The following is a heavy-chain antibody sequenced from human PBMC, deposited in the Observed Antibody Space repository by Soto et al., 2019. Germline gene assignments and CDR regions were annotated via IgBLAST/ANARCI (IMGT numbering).Heavy chain of an antibody. J-gene: IGHJ4*02. V-gene: IGHV3-74*01. CDR1: GFTLSSYW. Sequence: EVQLVESGGGLVEPGGSLRLSCAASGFTLSSYWMHWVRQVPGKGLMWVSRINVDGSRTNYADSVKGRFTISRDNAKNTLYLQMNSLRGEDTAVYYCGRDLWNYDRYYLAYWGQGTLVTVSS. D-gene: IGHD1-7*01. CDR3: GRDLWNYDRYYLAY. CDR2: INVDGSRT.